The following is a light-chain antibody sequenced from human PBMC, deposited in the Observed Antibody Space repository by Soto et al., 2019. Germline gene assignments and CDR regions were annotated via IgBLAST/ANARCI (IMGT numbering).Light chain of an antibody. CDR1: QGIGKD. CDR3: LQDFNYPWT. Sequence: AIEMTQSPSSLSASVGDTVTITCRASQGIGKDLAWFQQRPGKAPKLLIYGASGLQNGVPSRFSGSGSGTDFTLTISGLQPEDFATYFCLQDFNYPWTFGQWTKVEI. CDR2: GAS. V-gene: IGKV1-6*01. J-gene: IGKJ1*01.